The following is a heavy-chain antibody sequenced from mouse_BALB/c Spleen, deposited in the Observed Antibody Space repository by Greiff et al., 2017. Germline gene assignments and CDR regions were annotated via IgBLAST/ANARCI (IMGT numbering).Heavy chain of an antibody. J-gene: IGHJ4*01. CDR2: FSDGGSYT. CDR3: AREDYYAMDY. CDR1: GFTFSDYY. V-gene: IGHV5-4*02. Sequence: EVKLMESGGGLVKPGGSLKLSCAASGFTFSDYYMYWVRQTPEKRLEWVATFSDGGSYTYYPDSVKGRFTISRDNAKNNLYLQMSRLKSEDTAMYYCAREDYYAMDYWGQGTSVTVSS.